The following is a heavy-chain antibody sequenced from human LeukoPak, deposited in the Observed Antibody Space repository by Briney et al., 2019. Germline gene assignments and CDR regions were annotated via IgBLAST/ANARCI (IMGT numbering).Heavy chain of an antibody. D-gene: IGHD3-10*01. CDR1: GFTFSSYA. V-gene: IGHV3-23*01. CDR3: AKDSNWGYGSGSYYN. J-gene: IGHJ4*02. Sequence: GGSLRLSCAASGFTFSSYAMSWVRQAPGKGLEWVSAISGSGGSTYYADSVKGRFTISRDNSKNTLYLQMNSLRAEDTAVYYCAKDSNWGYGSGSYYNWGQGTLVTVSS. CDR2: ISGSGGST.